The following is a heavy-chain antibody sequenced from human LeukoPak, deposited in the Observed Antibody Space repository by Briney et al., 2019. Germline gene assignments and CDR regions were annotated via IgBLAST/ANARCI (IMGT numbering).Heavy chain of an antibody. CDR2: IIPIFGTA. V-gene: IGHV1-69*01. Sequence: SVKVSCKASGGTFSSYAISWVRQAPGQGLEWMGGIIPIFGTANYAQKFQGRVTITADESTSTAYMELSSLRSEDTAVYYCAVGLTIFGVVSVWGQGTLVTVSS. CDR3: AVGLTIFGVVSV. D-gene: IGHD3-3*01. CDR1: GGTFSSYA. J-gene: IGHJ4*02.